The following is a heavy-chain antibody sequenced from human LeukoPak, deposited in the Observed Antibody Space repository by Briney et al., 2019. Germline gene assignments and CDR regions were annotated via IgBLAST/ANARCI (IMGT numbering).Heavy chain of an antibody. D-gene: IGHD3-22*01. CDR3: VRGYSSGYRLDY. Sequence: GGSLRLSCAASGFTFSSYWMHWVRQDPVKGLLWVSRINGDGSSTDYADSEKGRFTISRDNAKNTVYLQMNRLKAEDTAVYYCVRGYSSGYRLDYWGQGTLVTVSS. CDR1: GFTFSSYW. CDR2: INGDGSST. V-gene: IGHV3-74*01. J-gene: IGHJ4*02.